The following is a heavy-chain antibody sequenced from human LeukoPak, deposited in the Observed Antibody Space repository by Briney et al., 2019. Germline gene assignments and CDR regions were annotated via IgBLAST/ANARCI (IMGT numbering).Heavy chain of an antibody. Sequence: GGSLRLSCAASGFTFSSYAMHWVRQAPGKGLEWVAVISYDGSNKYYADSVKGRFTISRDNSKNTLYLQMNSLRAEDTAVYYCARYEIVGATIDYWGQGTLVTVSS. J-gene: IGHJ4*02. V-gene: IGHV3-30*14. CDR2: ISYDGSNK. CDR3: ARYEIVGATIDY. CDR1: GFTFSSYA. D-gene: IGHD1-26*01.